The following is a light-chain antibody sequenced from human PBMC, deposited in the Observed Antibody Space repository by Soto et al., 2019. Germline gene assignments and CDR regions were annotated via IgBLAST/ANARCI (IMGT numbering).Light chain of an antibody. CDR3: QQYDNLPIT. CDR1: QSISSY. Sequence: DIQMTQSPSSLSASVGDRVTITCLASQSISSYLNWYQQKPGKAPKLLIYAASSLQSGVPSRFSGSGSGTDFTLTISRLQPEDIATYYCQQYDNLPITFGQGTRLEIK. CDR2: AAS. V-gene: IGKV1-39*01. J-gene: IGKJ5*01.